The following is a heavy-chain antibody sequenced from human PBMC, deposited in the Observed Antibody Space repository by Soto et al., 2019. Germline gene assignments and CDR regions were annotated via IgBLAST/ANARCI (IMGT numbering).Heavy chain of an antibody. D-gene: IGHD6-13*01. J-gene: IGHJ4*02. V-gene: IGHV4-39*01. CDR1: GGSISSGTYY. CDR3: ARQDSRWFFDY. Sequence: SETLYLTCTVSGGSISSGTYYWGWIRQTPGKGLEWIVSIYYSGSTYYNPSLKSRVTISVDTSKNQFSLKLSSVTAADTAVYYCARQDSRWFFDYWGQGTLVTVSS. CDR2: IYYSGST.